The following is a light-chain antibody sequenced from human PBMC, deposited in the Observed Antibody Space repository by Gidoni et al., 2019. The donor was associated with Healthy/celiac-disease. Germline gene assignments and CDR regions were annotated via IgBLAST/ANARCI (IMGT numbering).Light chain of an antibody. CDR1: QSVSSN. V-gene: IGKV3-15*01. Sequence: EIVMTQSPATLSVSPGERATLSCRASQSVSSNLAWYQQKPCQAPRLLIYGASTRANGIPARFSGSGSGTEFTLTISSLQSEDFAVYYCQQYNNWPPYSFGQGTKLEIK. CDR2: GAS. CDR3: QQYNNWPPYS. J-gene: IGKJ2*03.